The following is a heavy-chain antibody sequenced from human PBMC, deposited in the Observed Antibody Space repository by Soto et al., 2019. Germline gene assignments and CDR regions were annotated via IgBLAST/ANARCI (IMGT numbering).Heavy chain of an antibody. CDR3: AKDLTTYYYDSSGPVVGAFDI. CDR2: ISGSGGRT. CDR1: GFTFSSYA. J-gene: IGHJ3*02. D-gene: IGHD3-22*01. V-gene: IGHV3-23*01. Sequence: HPGGSLRLSCAASGFTFSSYAMSWVRQAPGKGLEWVSAISGSGGRTYYADSVKGRFTISRDNSKNTLYLQMNSLRAEDTAVYYCAKDLTTYYYDSSGPVVGAFDIWGQGTMVTVSS.